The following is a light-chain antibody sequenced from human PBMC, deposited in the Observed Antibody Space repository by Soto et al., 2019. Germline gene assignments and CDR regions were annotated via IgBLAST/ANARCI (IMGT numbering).Light chain of an antibody. Sequence: ETVLTQSTSTLSLSPGENAILSCRASQSYLAWYQQKPGQAPRLLIYDASYRATGIPARFSGGGSGTDFSLTISRLEPEDFAVYYCQHYDNSLLTFGGGTKVDIK. CDR3: QHYDNSLLT. V-gene: IGKV3-11*01. CDR2: DAS. CDR1: QSY. J-gene: IGKJ4*01.